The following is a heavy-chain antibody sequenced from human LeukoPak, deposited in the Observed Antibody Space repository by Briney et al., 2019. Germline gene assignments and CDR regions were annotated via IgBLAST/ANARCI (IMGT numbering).Heavy chain of an antibody. CDR2: FDPEDGET. CDR3: ATGPPSQYCSSTSCYYNYFDY. CDR1: GYTLTELS. J-gene: IGHJ4*02. V-gene: IGHV1-24*01. Sequence: ASVKVSCKVSGYTLTELSMHWVRQAPGKGLEWMGGFDPEDGETIYAQKFQGRVTMTGDTSTDTAYMELSSLRSEDTAVYYCATGPPSQYCSSTSCYYNYFDYWGQGTLVTVSS. D-gene: IGHD2-2*01.